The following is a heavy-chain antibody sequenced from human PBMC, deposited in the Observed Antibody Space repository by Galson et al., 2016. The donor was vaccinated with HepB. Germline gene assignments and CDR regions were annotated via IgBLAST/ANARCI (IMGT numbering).Heavy chain of an antibody. V-gene: IGHV3-23*01. CDR2: ISTGGGGT. CDR1: GFIFTNYA. D-gene: IGHD4-17*01. CDR3: ARRYGDYSYG. J-gene: IGHJ6*02. Sequence: SLRLSCAASGFIFTNYAMSWVRQAPGKGLEWVSAISTGGGGTYYADSVKGRFTISRDNSKNTLYLQMNSLRAEDTAVYYCARRYGDYSYGWGQGTTVTVSS.